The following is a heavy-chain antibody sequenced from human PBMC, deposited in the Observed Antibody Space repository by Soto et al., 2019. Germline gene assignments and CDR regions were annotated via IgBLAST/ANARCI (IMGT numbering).Heavy chain of an antibody. D-gene: IGHD5-18*01. CDR3: VRAACGDCYGYAY. CDR1: GFTFSDYA. V-gene: IGHV3-48*02. CDR2: ITSTSSTI. Sequence: EVQLVESGGGLVQPGGSLRLSCAASGFTFSDYAMNWVRQAPGKGLEWVSYITSTSSTIHYADSVKGRFTISRDNAKNSVSLQMNSLRDEDTAVYYCVRAACGDCYGYAYWVQGTLVTVSS. J-gene: IGHJ4*02.